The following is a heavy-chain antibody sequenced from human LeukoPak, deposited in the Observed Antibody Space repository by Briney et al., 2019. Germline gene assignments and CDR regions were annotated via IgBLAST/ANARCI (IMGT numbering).Heavy chain of an antibody. CDR3: AKDRDGYNTDFDY. CDR2: ISGSGGST. J-gene: IGHJ4*02. Sequence: GGSLRLSCAASGFIFTNYAMTRVRQAPGKGLEWVSGISGSGGSTYYADSVKGRFTISRDKSKNTLYLQMNSLRAEDTAVYYCAKDRDGYNTDFDYWGQGTLVTVSS. CDR1: GFIFTNYA. D-gene: IGHD5-24*01. V-gene: IGHV3-23*01.